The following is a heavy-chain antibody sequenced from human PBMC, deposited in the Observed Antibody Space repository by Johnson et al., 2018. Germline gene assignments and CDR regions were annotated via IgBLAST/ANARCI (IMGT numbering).Heavy chain of an antibody. CDR2: ISGSGGST. CDR1: GFTFSSYA. Sequence: EVQLVESGGGLVQPGGSLRLSCAASGFTFSSYAMSWVRQAPGKGLEWVSAISGSGGSTYYADSGKGRFTISRDNSKNTLYLQMNSLRAEYTAVYYCSKAEDSSGYYNYYYYGMDVWGQGTTVTVSS. V-gene: IGHV3-23*04. J-gene: IGHJ6*02. D-gene: IGHD3-22*01. CDR3: SKAEDSSGYYNYYYYGMDV.